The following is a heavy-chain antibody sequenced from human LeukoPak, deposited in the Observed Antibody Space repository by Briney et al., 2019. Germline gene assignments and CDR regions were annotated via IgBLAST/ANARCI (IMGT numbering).Heavy chain of an antibody. CDR2: IYTSGST. J-gene: IGHJ4*02. D-gene: IGHD3-10*01. Sequence: SETLSLTCTVSGGSINNYYWSWIRQPAGKGLEWIGRIYTSGSTNYNPSLKSRVTMSVETSKNQFSLKLNSVTAADTAVYYCARDDYSGSGSYSLDYWGQGTLVTVSS. CDR1: GGSINNYY. CDR3: ARDDYSGSGSYSLDY. V-gene: IGHV4-4*07.